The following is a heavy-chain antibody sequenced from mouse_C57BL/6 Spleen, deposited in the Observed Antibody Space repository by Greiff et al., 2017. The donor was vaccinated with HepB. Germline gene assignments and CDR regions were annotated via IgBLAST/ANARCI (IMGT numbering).Heavy chain of an antibody. V-gene: IGHV1-83*01. J-gene: IGHJ3*01. CDR2: YPGSGNTY. CDR1: YTFTDYSM. Sequence: VQLQQSGPELVKPGASVKMSCKASGYTFTDYSMHWVKQKPGKGLEWIGEIYPGSGNTYYNEKFKGKAPLSADTSSSTAYMQLSSLTSEDSAVYFCARPAYSNYLAWFAYWGQGTLVTVSA. D-gene: IGHD2-5*01. CDR3: RPAYSNYLAWFAY.